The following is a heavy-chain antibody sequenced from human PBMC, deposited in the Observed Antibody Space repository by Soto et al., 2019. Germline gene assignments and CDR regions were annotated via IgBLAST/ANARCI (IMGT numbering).Heavy chain of an antibody. Sequence: GASVKVSCKASGYTFTSYGIGWVRQAPGQGLEWMGWISAYNGNTNYAQKLQGRVTMTTDTSTSTAYMELRSLRSDDTAVYYCARGHYDILTGYYSDFGYYWGQGTLVTVSS. CDR1: GYTFTSYG. CDR3: ARGHYDILTGYYSDFGYY. D-gene: IGHD3-9*01. J-gene: IGHJ4*02. CDR2: ISAYNGNT. V-gene: IGHV1-18*01.